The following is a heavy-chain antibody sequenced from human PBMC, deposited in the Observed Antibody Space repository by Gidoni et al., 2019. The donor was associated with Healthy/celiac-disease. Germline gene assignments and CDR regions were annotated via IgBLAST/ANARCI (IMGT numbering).Heavy chain of an antibody. CDR3: ARRLRLAMVRGTFDY. Sequence: QLQLQESGPGLVKPSETLSLTCTVSGGSISSSSYYWGWIRQPPGKGLEWIGRIYYSGSTYYNPSLKSRVTISVDTSKNQFSLKLSSVTAADTAVYYCARRLRLAMVRGTFDYWGQGTLVTVSS. D-gene: IGHD3-10*01. CDR1: GGSISSSSYY. CDR2: IYYSGST. V-gene: IGHV4-39*01. J-gene: IGHJ4*02.